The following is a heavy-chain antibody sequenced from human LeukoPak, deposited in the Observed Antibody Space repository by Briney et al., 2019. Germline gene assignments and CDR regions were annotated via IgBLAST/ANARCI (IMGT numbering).Heavy chain of an antibody. V-gene: IGHV3-53*01. CDR1: GFTVSSNY. J-gene: IGHJ5*02. CDR2: IYSGGST. CDR3: ARELLWFGEAAGFDP. Sequence: GGSLRLSCAASGFTVSSNYMSWVRQAPGKGLEWVSVIYSGGSTNYADSVKGRFTISRDNSKNTLYLQMNSLRAEDTAVYYCARELLWFGEAAGFDPWGQGTLVTVSS. D-gene: IGHD3-10*01.